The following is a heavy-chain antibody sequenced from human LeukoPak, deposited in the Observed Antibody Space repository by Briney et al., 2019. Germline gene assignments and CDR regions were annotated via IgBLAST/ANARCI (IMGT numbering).Heavy chain of an antibody. J-gene: IGHJ3*02. Sequence: SETLSLTCTVSGGSISTYYWSWIRQPAGKGLGWIGRIYTSGSTNYNPSLKSRVTMSVDTSKNQFSLKLSSVTAADTAVYYCARAFPYGDYGVTDAFDIWGQGTMVPVSS. V-gene: IGHV4-4*07. CDR3: ARAFPYGDYGVTDAFDI. CDR2: IYTSGST. D-gene: IGHD4-17*01. CDR1: GGSISTYY.